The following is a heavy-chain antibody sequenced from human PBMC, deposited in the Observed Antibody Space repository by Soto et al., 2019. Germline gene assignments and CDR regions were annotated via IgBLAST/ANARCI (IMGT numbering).Heavy chain of an antibody. D-gene: IGHD6-13*01. CDR1: GFTFSSYA. CDR2: ISGSGGST. V-gene: IGHV3-23*01. J-gene: IGHJ5*02. CDR3: AKGACTSTWYCSWFDP. Sequence: EVQLLESGGGLVQPGGSLRLSCAASGFTFSSYAMSWVRQAPGKGLEWVSAISGSGGSTYYADSVKGRFTISRDNSKNTLYLQVNSLSAEDTAVYFCAKGACTSTWYCSWFDPWGQGTLVTVSS.